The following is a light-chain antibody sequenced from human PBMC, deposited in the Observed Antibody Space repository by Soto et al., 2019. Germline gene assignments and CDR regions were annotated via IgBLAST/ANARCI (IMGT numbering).Light chain of an antibody. Sequence: DIVMTQSPISLSVTPGEAASISCRCSQSLLHRNGNNYLDWYLQKPGQSPQLLISLDSNRDSGVPDWVSGSGSGTDFLLHIRRVEAEDVGFYYCMPALQSSFTFGPGTKVDL. CDR3: MPALQSSFT. V-gene: IGKV2-28*01. CDR2: LDS. CDR1: QSLLHRNGNNY. J-gene: IGKJ3*01.